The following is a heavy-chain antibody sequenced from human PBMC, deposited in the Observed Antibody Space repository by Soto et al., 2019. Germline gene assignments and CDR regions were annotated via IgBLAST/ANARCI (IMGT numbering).Heavy chain of an antibody. D-gene: IGHD1-26*01. V-gene: IGHV3-23*01. CDR3: AKNQGVELVPLATVDWFDP. J-gene: IGHJ5*02. CDR1: GFIFENFG. CDR2: ISGSGFKK. Sequence: GSLRLSCAASGFIFENFGMSWVRQAPGKGLEWISSISGSGFKKYYADSVKGRFTISRDNSKSTAYLELNNLSAEDTAVYHCAKNQGVELVPLATVDWFDPWGQGSVVTVSS.